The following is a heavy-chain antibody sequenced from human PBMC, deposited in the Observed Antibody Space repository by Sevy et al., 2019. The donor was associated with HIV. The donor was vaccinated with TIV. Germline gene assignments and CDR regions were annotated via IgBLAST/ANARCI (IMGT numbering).Heavy chain of an antibody. CDR1: GFTFSSYS. Sequence: GGSLRLSCAASGFTFSSYSMNWVRQAPGKGLEWVSSISSSSSYIYYADSVKGRFTISRDNAKNSLYLQMNSLRAEDTAVYYCASSGTTGYYYYYYMDVWGKGTTVTVSS. CDR2: ISSSSSYI. V-gene: IGHV3-21*01. J-gene: IGHJ6*03. CDR3: ASSGTTGYYYYYYMDV. D-gene: IGHD1-7*01.